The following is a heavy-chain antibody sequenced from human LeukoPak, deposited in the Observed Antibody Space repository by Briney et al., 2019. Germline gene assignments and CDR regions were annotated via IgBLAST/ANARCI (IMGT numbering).Heavy chain of an antibody. CDR3: ARRGGDHSSAYQFDP. CDR2: VIPILGTA. V-gene: IGHV1-69*05. D-gene: IGHD3-22*01. CDR1: GGTFSSYA. J-gene: IGHJ5*02. Sequence: SVTVSCKASGGTFSSYAASWVRQAPGQGLEWMGGVIPILGTANYAETFRGRVTITTDESTSTAYMELRSLTSEDTAVYYCARRGGDHSSAYQFDPWGQGTLVIVSS.